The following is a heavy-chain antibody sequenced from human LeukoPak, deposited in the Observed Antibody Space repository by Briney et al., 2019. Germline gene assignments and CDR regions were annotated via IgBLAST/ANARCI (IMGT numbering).Heavy chain of an antibody. CDR1: GCRFTSYW. Sequence: GESLQISCKGSGCRFTSYWIDWVRQLHGKGLEWMGIIYPGDSDTRYSPSFQGQVTISADKSINTAYLQWSSLKASDTAMYYCARQVSGFDPWGQGTLVTVSS. CDR2: IYPGDSDT. J-gene: IGHJ5*02. V-gene: IGHV5-51*01. CDR3: ARQVSGFDP. D-gene: IGHD6-25*01.